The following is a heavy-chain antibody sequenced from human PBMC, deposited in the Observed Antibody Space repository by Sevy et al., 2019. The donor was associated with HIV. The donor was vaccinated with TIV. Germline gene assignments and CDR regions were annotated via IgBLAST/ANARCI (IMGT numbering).Heavy chain of an antibody. D-gene: IGHD6-6*01. V-gene: IGHV3-9*01. CDR1: GFTFDDYA. CDR2: ISWNSGSI. CDR3: AEGGGQLVR. Sequence: GGSLRLSCAASGFTFDDYAMHWVRQAPGKGLEWVSGISWNSGSIGYADSVKGRFTISRDNAKNSLYLQMNSLRAEDTAVYYCAEGGGQLVRWGQGTLVTVSS. J-gene: IGHJ4*02.